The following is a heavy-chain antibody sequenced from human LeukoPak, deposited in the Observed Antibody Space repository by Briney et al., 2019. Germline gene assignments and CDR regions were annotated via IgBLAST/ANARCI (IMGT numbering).Heavy chain of an antibody. CDR2: MNPNSGNT. CDR3: ARSLGGYCSGGSCYTNQGYYFDY. CDR1: GYTFTGYY. J-gene: IGHJ4*02. Sequence: GASVKVSCKASGYTFTGYYMHWVRQATGQGLEWMGWMNPNSGNTGYAQKFQGRVTITRNTSISTAYMELSSLRSEDTAVFHCARSLGGYCSGGSCYTNQGYYFDYWGQGTLVTVSS. D-gene: IGHD2-15*01. V-gene: IGHV1-8*03.